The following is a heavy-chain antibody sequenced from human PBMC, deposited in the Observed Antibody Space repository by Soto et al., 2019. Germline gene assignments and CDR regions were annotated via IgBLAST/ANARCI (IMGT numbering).Heavy chain of an antibody. CDR1: GFTFSDFG. V-gene: IGHV3-33*03. CDR3: ARRGCVKGVCYNSYDM. CDR2: IWYHGGNE. D-gene: IGHD2-8*01. J-gene: IGHJ3*02. Sequence: QVQLVESGGGVVQPGRSLRLSCAVSGFTFSDFGMHWVRQAPGKGLEWVALIWYHGGNEEYADSVKGRFSISRDNSKNTLYLQMDRLRAEDTAVYYCARRGCVKGVCYNSYDMWGQGTMVTVYS.